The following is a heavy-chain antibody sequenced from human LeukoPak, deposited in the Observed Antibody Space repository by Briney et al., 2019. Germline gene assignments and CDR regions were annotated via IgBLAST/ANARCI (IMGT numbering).Heavy chain of an antibody. Sequence: TSETLSLTCTVSGASISIYYWTWIRQPPGQGLEWIGYMYYSGSTSYNPSLKSRVSMSVDTSKNQFSLNLRSVTAADTAVYYCARVGGYSYGSFDYWGQGTLVTVSS. J-gene: IGHJ4*02. CDR1: GASISIYY. D-gene: IGHD5-18*01. CDR2: MYYSGST. CDR3: ARVGGYSYGSFDY. V-gene: IGHV4-59*01.